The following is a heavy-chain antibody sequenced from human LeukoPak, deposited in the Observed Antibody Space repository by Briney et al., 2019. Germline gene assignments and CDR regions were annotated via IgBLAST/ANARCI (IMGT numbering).Heavy chain of an antibody. Sequence: QAGGSLRLSCAASGFTVSSNYMSWVRQAPGKGLEWVSVIYSGGSTYYADSVKGRFTISRDNSKNTLYLQMNSLRAEDTAVYYCARDRTRMVRGEIGFDYWGQGTLVTVSS. CDR1: GFTVSSNY. CDR3: ARDRTRMVRGEIGFDY. J-gene: IGHJ4*02. D-gene: IGHD3-10*01. CDR2: IYSGGST. V-gene: IGHV3-66*01.